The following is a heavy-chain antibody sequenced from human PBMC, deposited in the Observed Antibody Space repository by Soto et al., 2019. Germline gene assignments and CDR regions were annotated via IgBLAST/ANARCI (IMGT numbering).Heavy chain of an antibody. V-gene: IGHV5-51*01. J-gene: IGHJ4*02. CDR2: IYPGDSDT. CDR3: ARPGRDGYNLYHFDY. D-gene: IGHD5-12*01. CDR1: GYRFTSYW. Sequence: GESLKISCKGSGYRFTSYWIGWVRQMPGKGLEWMGIIYPGDSDTRYSPSFQGQVTISADKSISTAYLQWSSLKASDTAMYYCARPGRDGYNLYHFDYWGQGTLVTVPQ.